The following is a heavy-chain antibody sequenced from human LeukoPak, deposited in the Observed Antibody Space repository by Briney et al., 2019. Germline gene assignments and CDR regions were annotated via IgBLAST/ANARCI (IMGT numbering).Heavy chain of an antibody. V-gene: IGHV3-7*03. CDR3: ARDTPYGGYDY. Sequence: GGFLRLSCAASGFTFSSYWMSWVRQAPGKGLEWVANIKQDGSEKYYVDSVKGRFAISRDNAKNSLYLQMNSLRAEDTAVYYCARDTPYGGYDYWGQGTLVTVSS. CDR1: GFTFSSYW. D-gene: IGHD5-12*01. J-gene: IGHJ4*02. CDR2: IKQDGSEK.